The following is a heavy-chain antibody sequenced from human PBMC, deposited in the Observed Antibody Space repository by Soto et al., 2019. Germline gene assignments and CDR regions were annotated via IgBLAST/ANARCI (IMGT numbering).Heavy chain of an antibody. J-gene: IGHJ4*02. V-gene: IGHV3-23*01. CDR2: ISDSGGRT. Sequence: GGSLRLSCAASGFTFNTYAMIWVRQAPGKGLEWVSAISDSGGRTYYADSVKGRFTISRDNSKNTLYLQMNSLRAEDTAVYFCAKELVNSGWTYFDYWGQGTLVTVSS. CDR3: AKELVNSGWTYFDY. CDR1: GFTFNTYA. D-gene: IGHD6-19*01.